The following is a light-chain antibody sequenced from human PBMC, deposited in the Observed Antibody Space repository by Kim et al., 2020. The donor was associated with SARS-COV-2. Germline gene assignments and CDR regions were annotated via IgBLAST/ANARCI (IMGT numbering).Light chain of an antibody. CDR2: WAS. CDR1: QSVLSSSDNRNS. Sequence: IVMTQSPDSLPVSLGERATINCKSSQSVLSSSDNRNSLAWYQHKPGQPPKLLISWASTRESGVPDRFSGSGSGTDFTLTISSLQAEDVAVYYCHQFYIHHRTFGQGTKVDIK. V-gene: IGKV4-1*01. CDR3: HQFYIHHRT. J-gene: IGKJ1*01.